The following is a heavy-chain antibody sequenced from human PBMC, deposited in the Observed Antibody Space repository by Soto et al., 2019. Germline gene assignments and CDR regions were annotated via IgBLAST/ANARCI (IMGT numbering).Heavy chain of an antibody. CDR2: VSAYNGYT. D-gene: IGHD6-25*01. CDR3: ARGTSIAAAEGP. V-gene: IGHV1-18*01. Sequence: QVQLVQSGAEVKKPGASVKVSCKGSGFTFSNYGFNWVRQAPGQGLEWVGWVSAYNGYTKSAQNFQDRLIMTTDTSPNTAYMELRGLRPDDTALYYCARGTSIAAAEGPWGQGTLVTVSS. J-gene: IGHJ4*02. CDR1: GFTFSNYG.